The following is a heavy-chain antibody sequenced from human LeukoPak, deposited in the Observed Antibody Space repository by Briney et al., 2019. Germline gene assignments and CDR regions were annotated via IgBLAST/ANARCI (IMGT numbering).Heavy chain of an antibody. J-gene: IGHJ5*02. Sequence: ASVKVSCKASGYTFTGYYMHWVRQAPGQGLEWMGWINPNSGGTNYAQKFQGRVTMTRDTSISTAYMELSRLRSDDTAVYYCARDSEKDDPNWSDPWGQGTLVTVSS. CDR1: GYTFTGYY. D-gene: IGHD1-1*01. CDR3: ARDSEKDDPNWSDP. V-gene: IGHV1-2*02. CDR2: INPNSGGT.